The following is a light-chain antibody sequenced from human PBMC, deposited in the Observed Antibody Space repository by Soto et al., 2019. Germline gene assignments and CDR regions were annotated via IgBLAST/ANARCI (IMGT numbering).Light chain of an antibody. J-gene: IGLJ1*01. Sequence: SMPTQPPSASGSPGQRVTISCSGSSSNIGSNYVYWYQQLPGTAPKLLIYRNNQRPSGVPDRFSGSKSGTSASLAISGLRSEDEADYYCAAWDDSLSGYVFGTGTKVTLL. V-gene: IGLV1-47*01. CDR3: AAWDDSLSGYV. CDR2: RNN. CDR1: SSNIGSNY.